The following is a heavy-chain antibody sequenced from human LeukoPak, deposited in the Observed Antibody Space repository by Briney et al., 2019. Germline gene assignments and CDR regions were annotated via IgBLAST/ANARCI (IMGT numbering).Heavy chain of an antibody. CDR1: GGSISSYY. D-gene: IGHD3-22*01. Sequence: SSETLSLTCTVSGGSISSYYWSWIRQPPGKGLEWIGYIYYSGRTNYNPSLKSRVTISVDTSKNQFSLKLSSVTAADTAVYYCARGTRDNSSGFGYWGQGTLVTVSS. V-gene: IGHV4-59*01. J-gene: IGHJ4*02. CDR2: IYYSGRT. CDR3: ARGTRDNSSGFGY.